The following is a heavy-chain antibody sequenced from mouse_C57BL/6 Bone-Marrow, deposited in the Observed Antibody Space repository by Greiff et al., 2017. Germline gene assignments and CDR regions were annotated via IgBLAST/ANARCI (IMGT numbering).Heavy chain of an antibody. CDR1: GYTFTSYW. CDR3: ARGGWLRYAMDY. D-gene: IGHD2-2*01. CDR2: IDPSDSYT. V-gene: IGHV1-59*01. Sequence: VQLQQPGAELVRPGTSVKLSCKASGYTFTSYWMHWVKQRPGQGLEWIGVIDPSDSYTNYNQKFKGKAALTVDTSSSTAYMRLSSLTSEDSAVYYCARGGWLRYAMDYWGQGTSVTVSS. J-gene: IGHJ4*01.